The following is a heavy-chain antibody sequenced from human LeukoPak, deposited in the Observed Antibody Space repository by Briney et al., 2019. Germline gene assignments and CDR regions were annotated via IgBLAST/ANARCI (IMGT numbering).Heavy chain of an antibody. CDR1: GFTFSSYW. CDR2: IKQDGSEK. J-gene: IGHJ4*02. CDR3: ARDPATTVTTYAY. D-gene: IGHD4-17*01. V-gene: IGHV3-7*01. Sequence: GGSLRLSCAASGFTFSSYWMSWVRQAPGKGLEGVANIKQDGSEKYYVDSVKGRFTISRDNAKNSLYLQMNSLRPEDTAVYYCARDPATTVTTYAYWGQGTLVTVSS.